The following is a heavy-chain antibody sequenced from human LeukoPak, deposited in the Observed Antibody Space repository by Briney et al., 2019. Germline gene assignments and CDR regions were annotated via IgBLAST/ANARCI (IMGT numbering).Heavy chain of an antibody. V-gene: IGHV4-59*08. Sequence: SETLSLTCPVSAASITTFYWSWIRQPPGKGLEWIGYIYYSGSTNYNPSLKSRVTISVDTSKNQFSLKLSSVTAADTAVYYCARRMVAAINRAFDIWGQGTMVTVSS. CDR3: ARRMVAAINRAFDI. CDR2: IYYSGST. D-gene: IGHD2-15*01. J-gene: IGHJ3*02. CDR1: AASITTFY.